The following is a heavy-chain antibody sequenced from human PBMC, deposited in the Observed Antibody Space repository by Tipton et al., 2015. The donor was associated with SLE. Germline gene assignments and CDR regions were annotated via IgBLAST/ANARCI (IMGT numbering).Heavy chain of an antibody. D-gene: IGHD3-3*01. CDR2: IYHSGST. CDR3: ARASSGSDNWFDL. CDR1: GGSISSYY. Sequence: LRLSCTVSGGSISSYYWGWIRQPPGKGLEWIGSIYHSGSTYYNPSLKSRVTISVDTSKNQFSLKLSSVAAADTAVYYCARASSGSDNWFDLWGQGTLVTVSS. V-gene: IGHV4-38-2*02. J-gene: IGHJ5*02.